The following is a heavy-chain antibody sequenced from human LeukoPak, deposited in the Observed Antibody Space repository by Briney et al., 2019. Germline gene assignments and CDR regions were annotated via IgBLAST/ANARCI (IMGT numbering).Heavy chain of an antibody. CDR1: GYTFTGYY. D-gene: IGHD2-2*01. CDR2: INPNSGGT. J-gene: IGHJ5*02. CDR3: ARESTIVVVPAALHNWFDP. V-gene: IGHV1-2*02. Sequence: ASVKVSCKASGYTFTGYYMHWVRQAPGQGLEWMGWINPNSGGTNYAQKFQGRVTMTRDTSISTAYMELSRLRSDDTAVYYCARESTIVVVPAALHNWFDPWGQGTLVTVSS.